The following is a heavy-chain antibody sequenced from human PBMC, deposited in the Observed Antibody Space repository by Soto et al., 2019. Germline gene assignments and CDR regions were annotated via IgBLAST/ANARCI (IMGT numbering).Heavy chain of an antibody. J-gene: IGHJ4*02. CDR1: GGSISSSSYY. Sequence: QLQLQESGPGLVKPSETLSLTCTVSGGSISSSSYYWGWIRQPPGKGLEWIGSIYYSGSTYYNPSLKSRVTISVDTAKNQFSLKLSSVTAADTAVYYCASNLEAVAGPMADYWGQGTLVTVSS. CDR2: IYYSGST. CDR3: ASNLEAVAGPMADY. V-gene: IGHV4-39*01. D-gene: IGHD6-19*01.